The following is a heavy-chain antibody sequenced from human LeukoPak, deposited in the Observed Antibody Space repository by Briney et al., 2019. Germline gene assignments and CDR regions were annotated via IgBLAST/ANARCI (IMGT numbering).Heavy chain of an antibody. V-gene: IGHV3-30*03. CDR2: ISYDGSNK. D-gene: IGHD6-19*01. Sequence: PGRSLRLSCAAAGFTFSTYDIHWVRQAPGKGLEWVAFISYDGSNKYYADSVKGRFTISRDNAKNSLYLQMNSLRDEDTAVFYCARAAYNSGPDYWGQGTLVTVSS. J-gene: IGHJ4*02. CDR1: GFTFSTYD. CDR3: ARAAYNSGPDY.